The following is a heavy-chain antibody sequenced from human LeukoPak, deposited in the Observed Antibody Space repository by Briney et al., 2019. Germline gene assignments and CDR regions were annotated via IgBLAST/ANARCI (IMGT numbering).Heavy chain of an antibody. CDR3: ARAGEWELLPFPFDY. J-gene: IGHJ4*02. CDR2: IYCSGST. V-gene: IGHV4-59*01. CDR1: GGSISSYY. Sequence: PSETLSPTCTVSGGSISSYYWSWIRQPPGKGLEWIGYIYCSGSTNYNPSLKSRVTISVDTSKNQFSLKLSSVTAADTAVYYCARAGEWELLPFPFDYWGQGTLVTVSS. D-gene: IGHD1-26*01.